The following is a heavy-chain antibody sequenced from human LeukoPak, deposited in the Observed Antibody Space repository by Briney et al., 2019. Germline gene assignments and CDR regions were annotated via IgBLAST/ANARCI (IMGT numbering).Heavy chain of an antibody. CDR1: GFTFSSYG. Sequence: PGGTLRLSCAASGFTFSSYGMNWVRQAPGKGLEWVSGISGSANSTDYADSVKGRFAISRDNSKNTVYLQMNSLRAEDTAVYYCATDHRNLDAFDIWGQGTRVTVSS. CDR2: ISGSANST. J-gene: IGHJ3*02. D-gene: IGHD1-14*01. V-gene: IGHV3-23*01. CDR3: ATDHRNLDAFDI.